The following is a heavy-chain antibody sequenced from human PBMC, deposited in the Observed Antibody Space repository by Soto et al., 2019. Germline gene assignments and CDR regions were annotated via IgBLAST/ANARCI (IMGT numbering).Heavy chain of an antibody. Sequence: GASVKVSCKVSAYSLSDLSIHWVRQAPGKGLEWMGGLDAEDGETIYAQKLQGRGTMTEDTSTDTAYMELSSLTSEDTAMYYCATLPRTIERTPAAIWSFDSWGQGTLVTVSS. CDR2: LDAEDGET. D-gene: IGHD2-2*01. CDR1: AYSLSDLS. J-gene: IGHJ4*02. V-gene: IGHV1-24*01. CDR3: ATLPRTIERTPAAIWSFDS.